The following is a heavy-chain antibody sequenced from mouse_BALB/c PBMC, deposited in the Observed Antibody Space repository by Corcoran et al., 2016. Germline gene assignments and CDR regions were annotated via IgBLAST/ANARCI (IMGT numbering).Heavy chain of an antibody. CDR1: GYSISSGYY. V-gene: IGHV3-6*02. Sequence: DVQLQSSVPRLVKPSQAQSLTCSVTGYSISSGYYWNWIRQFPGNKREWMGYISYDGSNNYNPSLKNRISITRDTSKNQFFLKLNSVTTEDTATYSCATLLLPFDYWGQGTTLTVSS. J-gene: IGHJ2*01. CDR3: ATLLLPFDY. CDR2: ISYDGSN. D-gene: IGHD1-2*01.